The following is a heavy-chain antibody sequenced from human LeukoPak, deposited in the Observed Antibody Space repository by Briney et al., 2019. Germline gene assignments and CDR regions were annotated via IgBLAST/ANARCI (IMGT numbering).Heavy chain of an antibody. CDR3: ASTLIGIAVAGTVY. J-gene: IGHJ4*02. CDR2: IYHSGST. V-gene: IGHV4-4*02. Sequence: PSETLSLTCAVSGGSISSSNWWSWVRQPPGRGLEWFGEIYHSGSTNYNPSLKSRVTISVDKSKNQFSLKLSSVTAADTAVYYCASTLIGIAVAGTVYWGQGTLVTVSS. CDR1: GGSISSSNW. D-gene: IGHD6-19*01.